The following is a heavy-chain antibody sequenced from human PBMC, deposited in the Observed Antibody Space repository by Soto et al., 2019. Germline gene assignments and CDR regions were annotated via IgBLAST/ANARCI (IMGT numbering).Heavy chain of an antibody. D-gene: IGHD3-22*01. CDR1: VSPFIRHG. CDR3: ARGTDSNYYYYYGMDG. CDR2: TSAYNGNT. J-gene: IGHJ6*02. Sequence: ASVEVSGKPSVSPFIRHGISGVRQAPGQGLDWMGRTSAYNGNTNCAQKRQGRVTMTTDTSTSTAYMELRSLRSDDTAVYYCARGTDSNYYYYYGMDGWGQGTTVTVS. V-gene: IGHV1-18*01.